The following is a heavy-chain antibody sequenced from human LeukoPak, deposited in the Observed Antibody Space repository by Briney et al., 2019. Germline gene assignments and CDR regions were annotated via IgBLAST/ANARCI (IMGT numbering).Heavy chain of an antibody. J-gene: IGHJ6*03. Sequence: ASVTVSCKASGYTFSSYGINWVRQAPGQGLEWMGWMNPNSGNTGYAQKFQGRVTITRNTSISTAYMELSSLRSEDTAVYYCARGGSYSYYYYYYMDVWGKGTTVTVSS. CDR3: ARGGSYSYYYYYYMDV. CDR2: MNPNSGNT. D-gene: IGHD4-11*01. CDR1: GYTFSSYG. V-gene: IGHV1-8*03.